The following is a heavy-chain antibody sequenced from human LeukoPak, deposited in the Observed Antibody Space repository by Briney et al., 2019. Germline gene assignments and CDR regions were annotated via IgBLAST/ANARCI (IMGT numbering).Heavy chain of an antibody. Sequence: SVKVSCKASGGTFSSYAISWVRQAPGQGLEWMGRIIPIFGTANYAQMSQGRVTITTDESTSTAYMELSSLRSEDTAVYYCARGNTLGIVGATPDDCWGQGTLVTVSS. V-gene: IGHV1-69*05. J-gene: IGHJ4*02. CDR3: ARGNTLGIVGATPDDC. D-gene: IGHD1-26*01. CDR1: GGTFSSYA. CDR2: IIPIFGTA.